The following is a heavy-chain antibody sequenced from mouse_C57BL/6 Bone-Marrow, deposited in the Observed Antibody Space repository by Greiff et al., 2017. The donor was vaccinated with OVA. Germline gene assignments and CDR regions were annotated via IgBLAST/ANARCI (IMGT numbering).Heavy chain of an antibody. CDR3: ARPYDYVYYFDY. CDR1: GFTFSDYG. CDR2: ISSGSSTI. Sequence: DVHLVESGGGLVKPGGSLKLSCAASGFTFSDYGMHWVRQAPEKGLEWVAYISSGSSTIYYADTVKGRFTISRDNAKNTLFLQMTSLRSEDTAMYYCARPYDYVYYFDYWGQGTTLTVSS. V-gene: IGHV5-17*01. J-gene: IGHJ2*01. D-gene: IGHD2-4*01.